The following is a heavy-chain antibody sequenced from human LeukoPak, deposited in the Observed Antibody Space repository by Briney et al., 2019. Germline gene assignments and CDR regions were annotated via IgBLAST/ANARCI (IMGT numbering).Heavy chain of an antibody. CDR1: GVSISSSY. Sequence: WETLSLTCSVSGVSISSSYWSWIRQPPGKRLEWIGFIHQNGNTNYNPSLKSRVTMSVDTSKNQSSLQMRSVTAADTAVYYCARGYYDSSGYSNAFDIWGQGTMVAV. CDR3: ARGYYDSSGYSNAFDI. D-gene: IGHD3-22*01. CDR2: IHQNGNT. V-gene: IGHV4-59*01. J-gene: IGHJ3*02.